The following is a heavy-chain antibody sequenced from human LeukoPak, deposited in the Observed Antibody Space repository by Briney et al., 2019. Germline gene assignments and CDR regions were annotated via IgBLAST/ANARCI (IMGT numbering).Heavy chain of an antibody. D-gene: IGHD3-10*01. CDR2: ISGSGGST. Sequence: GGSLRLSCAASGFTFSSYAMSWVRQAPGKGLEWVSAISGSGGSTYYADSVKGRFTISRDNSKNTLYLQMNSLRAEDTPVYYCARVRGSVGLTASYIDYWGQGTLVTVSS. J-gene: IGHJ4*02. V-gene: IGHV3-23*01. CDR1: GFTFSSYA. CDR3: ARVRGSVGLTASYIDY.